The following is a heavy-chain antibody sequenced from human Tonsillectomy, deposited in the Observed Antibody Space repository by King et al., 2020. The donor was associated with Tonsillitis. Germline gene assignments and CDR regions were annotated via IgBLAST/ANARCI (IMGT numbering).Heavy chain of an antibody. CDR1: GGSFSGYS. V-gene: IGHV4-34*01. Sequence: VQLQQWGAGLLKPSETLSLTCAVFGGSFSGYSWSWIRQPPGKGLEWVGEINHGGSTSYNPSLKSRVTISIDTSKNQFSLKLSAVTAADTAVYYCARLAGWNYANFDYRGQGTLVPVSS. J-gene: IGHJ4*02. D-gene: IGHD1-7*01. CDR3: ARLAGWNYANFDY. CDR2: INHGGST.